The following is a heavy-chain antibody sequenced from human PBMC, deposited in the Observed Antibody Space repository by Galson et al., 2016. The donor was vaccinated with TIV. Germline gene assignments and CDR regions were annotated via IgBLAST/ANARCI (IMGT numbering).Heavy chain of an antibody. CDR3: TRVGLGFSLGSGCDP. Sequence: SLRLSCAASGFDIRGYALHWVRQAPGKGLEWAASISHDETTRYADSVMGRFTISRDVSRRLMFLQLNSLRVEDTALYRCTRVGLGFSLGSGCDPWGQGTLVSVSS. J-gene: IGHJ5*02. CDR1: GFDIRGYA. D-gene: IGHD3-10*01. CDR2: ISHDETTR. V-gene: IGHV3-30*04.